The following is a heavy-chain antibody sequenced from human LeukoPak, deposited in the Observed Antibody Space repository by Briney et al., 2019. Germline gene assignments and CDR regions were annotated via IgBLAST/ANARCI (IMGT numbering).Heavy chain of an antibody. CDR3: AKWGVDKGEWRHYVDY. J-gene: IGHJ4*02. D-gene: IGHD3-16*01. Sequence: GGSLRLSCATSGFTFSNNVMSWVRQAPGKGLEWVSGINLDGTYTAYADSVKGRSIIFRDNSRSTLYMQMNGLRGEDTAIYYCAKWGVDKGEWRHYVDYWGRGTQVIVSS. V-gene: IGHV3-23*01. CDR2: INLDGTYT. CDR1: GFTFSNNV.